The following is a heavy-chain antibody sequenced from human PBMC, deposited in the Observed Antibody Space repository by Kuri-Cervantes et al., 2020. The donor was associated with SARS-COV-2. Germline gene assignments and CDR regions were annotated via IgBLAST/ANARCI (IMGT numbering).Heavy chain of an antibody. Sequence: ESLKISCGVYGGSFSNFLWDWVRQPPGKGLEWIGEINYSGTTNYSPSLKSRVTISVDPSKNLFSLNLTSVTAADTAMYYCARLRRHNDGWFATGYYMDVWGKGTTVTVSS. D-gene: IGHD6-19*01. CDR2: INYSGTT. CDR3: ARLRRHNDGWFATGYYMDV. V-gene: IGHV4-34*01. J-gene: IGHJ6*03. CDR1: GGSFSNFL.